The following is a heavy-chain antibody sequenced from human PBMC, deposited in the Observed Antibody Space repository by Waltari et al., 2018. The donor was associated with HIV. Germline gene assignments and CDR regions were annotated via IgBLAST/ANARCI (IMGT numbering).Heavy chain of an antibody. D-gene: IGHD3-16*01. Sequence: QVQLVQSGAEVKKRGSLVKVSCKASGGAFSRYTINWVRKAPGQGLEWLGRIIPMSNTPNNAQKFQGRVTITADKSTSTAYMELTSLRSDDTAVYYCASARETMGVDFDSWGLGTLVTVSS. CDR1: GGAFSRYT. CDR2: IIPMSNTP. CDR3: ASARETMGVDFDS. J-gene: IGHJ4*02. V-gene: IGHV1-69*08.